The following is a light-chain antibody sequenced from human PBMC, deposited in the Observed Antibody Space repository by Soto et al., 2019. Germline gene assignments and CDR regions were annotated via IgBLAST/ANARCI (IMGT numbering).Light chain of an antibody. CDR3: QVWDSSADHPGV. CDR2: YDN. J-gene: IGLJ2*01. CDR1: NIGSKS. V-gene: IGLV3-21*04. Sequence: SSELTQPPSVSVAPGKTARITCGGNNIGSKSVHWYQQKPGQAPVLVVYYDNDRPSGIPERFSGSNSGNTATLTISRVEAGDEADYSCQVWDSSADHPGVFGGGTKLTVL.